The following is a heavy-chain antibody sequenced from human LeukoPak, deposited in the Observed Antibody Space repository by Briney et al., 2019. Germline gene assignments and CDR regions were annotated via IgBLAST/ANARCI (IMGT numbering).Heavy chain of an antibody. Sequence: SETLSLTCIVSGGSITNDYWSWIRQPPGKGLEWIGYIENNGRTEYNPSLMSRITISVDTSKIQVSLMLSPVTAADTAVYYCARGRYGGYFDCWGQGMLVTVSP. CDR3: ARGRYGGYFDC. CDR1: GGSITNDY. V-gene: IGHV4-59*01. D-gene: IGHD4-23*01. J-gene: IGHJ4*02. CDR2: IENNGRT.